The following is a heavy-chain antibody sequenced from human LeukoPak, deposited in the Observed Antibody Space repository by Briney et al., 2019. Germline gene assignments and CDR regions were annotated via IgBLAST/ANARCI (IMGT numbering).Heavy chain of an antibody. Sequence: GGSLRLSCAASGFTFSGSGMHWVRQAPGKGLEWVSFIRYHGSDKYYADSVKGRFTISRDNSKNTLYLQMNSLRPEDTSVYFCARSPTSWYFDYWGQGTLVTVSS. CDR1: GFTFSGSG. CDR2: IRYHGSDK. J-gene: IGHJ4*02. D-gene: IGHD2-2*01. CDR3: ARSPTSWYFDY. V-gene: IGHV3-30*02.